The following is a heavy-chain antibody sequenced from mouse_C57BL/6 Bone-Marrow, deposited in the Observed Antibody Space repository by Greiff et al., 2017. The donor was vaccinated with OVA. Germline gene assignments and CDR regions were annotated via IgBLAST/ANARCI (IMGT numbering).Heavy chain of an antibody. CDR1: GFNIKNTY. Sequence: DVKLQESVAELVRPGASVKLSCTASGFNIKNTYMHWVKQRPEQGLEWIGRIDPANGNTKYAPKFQGKATITADTSSNTAYLQLSSLTSEDTAIYYCASHYDYDDYFDYWGQGTTLTVSS. V-gene: IGHV14-3*01. J-gene: IGHJ2*01. D-gene: IGHD2-4*01. CDR3: ASHYDYDDYFDY. CDR2: IDPANGNT.